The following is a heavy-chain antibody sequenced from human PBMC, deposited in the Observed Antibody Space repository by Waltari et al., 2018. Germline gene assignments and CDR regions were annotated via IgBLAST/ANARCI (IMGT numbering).Heavy chain of an antibody. CDR1: GGTFSSYT. D-gene: IGHD4-17*01. CDR2: IIPILGIA. V-gene: IGHV1-69*02. J-gene: IGHJ4*02. Sequence: QVQLVQSGAEVKKPGSSVKVSCKASGGTFSSYTISWVRQDPGQGLEWMGRIIPILGIANYAQKFQGRVTITADKSTSTAYMELSSLRSEDTAVYYCASPIYGDYAGYYFDYWGQGTLVTVSS. CDR3: ASPIYGDYAGYYFDY.